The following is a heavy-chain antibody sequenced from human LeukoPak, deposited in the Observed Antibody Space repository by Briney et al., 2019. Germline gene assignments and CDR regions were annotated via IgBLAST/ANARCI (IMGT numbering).Heavy chain of an antibody. CDR1: GFTFSSYS. D-gene: IGHD3-10*01. V-gene: IGHV3-48*04. CDR2: ISSSGSTI. Sequence: GGSLRLSCAASGFTFSSYSMNWVRQAPGKGLEWVSYISSSGSTIYYADSVKGRFTISRDNAKNSLYLQMNSLRAEDTAVYYCAHDYGSGSPTKRPLDYWGRGTLVTVSS. CDR3: AHDYGSGSPTKRPLDY. J-gene: IGHJ4*02.